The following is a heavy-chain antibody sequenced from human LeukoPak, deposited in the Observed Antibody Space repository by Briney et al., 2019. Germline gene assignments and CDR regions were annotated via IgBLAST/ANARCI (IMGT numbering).Heavy chain of an antibody. CDR2: IYSGGST. CDR1: GLTVSSNY. CDR3: ARGRLDWTAAPVFAY. V-gene: IGHV3-53*01. D-gene: IGHD1-1*01. Sequence: PGGSLRLSCAASGLTVSSNYMSWVRQAPGKGLEWVSVIYSGGSTYYADSVKGRFTISRDNSKNTLYLQMNSLRAEDTAVYYCARGRLDWTAAPVFAYWGQGTLVTVPS. J-gene: IGHJ4*02.